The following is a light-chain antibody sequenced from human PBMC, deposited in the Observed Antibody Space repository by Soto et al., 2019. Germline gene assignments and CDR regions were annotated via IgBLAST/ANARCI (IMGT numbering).Light chain of an antibody. CDR3: QQYFGTPFT. Sequence: DIVMTQSPDSLALSLGERATINCKSSQNILYTSTDKNYLAWYQFKPGRPPKLLIYWASSRQSGVPGRFSGSGSGTDFTLTINGLQAEDVAVYYCQQYFGTPFTFGRGTKLEIK. J-gene: IGKJ4*01. CDR2: WAS. CDR1: QNILYTSTDKNY. V-gene: IGKV4-1*01.